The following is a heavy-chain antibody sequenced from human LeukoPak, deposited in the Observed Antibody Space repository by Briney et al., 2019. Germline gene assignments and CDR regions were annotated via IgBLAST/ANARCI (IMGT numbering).Heavy chain of an antibody. J-gene: IGHJ4*02. V-gene: IGHV4-39*01. CDR1: GDSISSTSYY. Sequence: SETLSLTCSVSGDSISSTSYYWAWIRQPPGKGLEWIGSIYYSGNTYYNPSLKSRITISADASKNQFSLNLSSVTAADTAVYYCARRRLGLLYFFDYWGQGTLVTVSS. D-gene: IGHD2-15*01. CDR2: IYYSGNT. CDR3: ARRRLGLLYFFDY.